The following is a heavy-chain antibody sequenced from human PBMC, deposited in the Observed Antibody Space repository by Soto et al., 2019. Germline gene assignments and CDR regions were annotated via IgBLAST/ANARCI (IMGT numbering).Heavy chain of an antibody. CDR1: GGSINSGGYY. V-gene: IGHV4-31*03. CDR2: IFYSRTT. D-gene: IGHD3-16*01. Sequence: PSETLSLTCTVSGGSINSGGYYWTWIRQHPGKGLEWIGYIFYSRTTSYNPSLKSRVSISGDTSKNQFSLTLRSVTAADSAVYYCARECTEEIAYYFDLWGQGTPVTVSS. CDR3: ARECTEEIAYYFDL. J-gene: IGHJ4*01.